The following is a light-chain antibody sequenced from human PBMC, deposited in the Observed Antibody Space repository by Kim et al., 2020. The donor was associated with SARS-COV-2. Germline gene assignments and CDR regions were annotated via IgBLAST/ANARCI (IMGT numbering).Light chain of an antibody. V-gene: IGLV2-11*01. J-gene: IGLJ1*01. CDR2: DVT. CDR1: SSDVGGYDY. CDR3: CSYAGRYTFV. Sequence: QSVTISCTGTSSDVGGYDYVSWYQQHPGKAPKVMIYDVTKRPSGVPDRFSGSKSGNTASLSISGLQTEDEADYYCCSYAGRYTFVFGTGTKVTVL.